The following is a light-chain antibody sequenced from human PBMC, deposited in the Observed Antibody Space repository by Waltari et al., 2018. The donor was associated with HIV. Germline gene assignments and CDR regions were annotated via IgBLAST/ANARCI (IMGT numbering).Light chain of an antibody. V-gene: IGLV3-19*01. J-gene: IGLJ2*01. CDR3: NSRDSSGNHLEV. CDR2: GKN. Sequence: SSELTQDPAVSVALGQTVRITCQGDSLRSYYASWYQQKPGQAPVLVIYGKNNRPSGIPDGFSGSSSGNTASLTITGAQAEDEADYYCNSRDSSGNHLEVFGGGTKLTVL. CDR1: SLRSYY.